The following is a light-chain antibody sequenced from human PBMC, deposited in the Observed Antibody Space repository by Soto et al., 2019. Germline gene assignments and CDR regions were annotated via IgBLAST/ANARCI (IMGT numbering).Light chain of an antibody. J-gene: IGKJ5*01. V-gene: IGKV1-5*03. Sequence: DIQMTQSPSTLSASVGDRVPITCRASQTISNLLAWYQQKPGRAPTLLIYKASTLESGVPSRFSGSGSGTEFSLTISSLQPDDSATYYCEQYNSYPLTFGQGTRLEIK. CDR1: QTISNL. CDR3: EQYNSYPLT. CDR2: KAS.